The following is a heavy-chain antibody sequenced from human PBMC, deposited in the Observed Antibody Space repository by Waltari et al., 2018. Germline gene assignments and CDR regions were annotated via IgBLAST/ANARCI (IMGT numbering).Heavy chain of an antibody. CDR2: IIPIFGTA. J-gene: IGHJ4*02. Sequence: QVQLVQSGAEVKKPGSSVKVSCKASGGPFSSYAISWVRQAPGQGLEWMGRIIPIFGTANYAQKFQGRVTITADKSTSTAYMELSSLRSEDTAVYYCARAPTSSSHDQWIGVWGQGTLVTVSS. CDR3: ARAPTSSSHDQWIGV. D-gene: IGHD6-13*01. V-gene: IGHV1-69*08. CDR1: GGPFSSYA.